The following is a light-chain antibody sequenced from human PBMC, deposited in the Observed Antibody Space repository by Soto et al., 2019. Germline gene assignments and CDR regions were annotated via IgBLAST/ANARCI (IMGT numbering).Light chain of an antibody. CDR3: CSYAGSGIMI. V-gene: IGLV2-23*02. CDR1: SSDVGSYNL. Sequence: QSVLTQPASVSGSPEQSITISCTGTSSDVGSYNLVSWYQQHPGKVPKLMIYEVSKRPSGVSNRFSGSKFGNTASLTISGLQAEDEADYYCCSYAGSGIMIFGGGTKLTVL. J-gene: IGLJ2*01. CDR2: EVS.